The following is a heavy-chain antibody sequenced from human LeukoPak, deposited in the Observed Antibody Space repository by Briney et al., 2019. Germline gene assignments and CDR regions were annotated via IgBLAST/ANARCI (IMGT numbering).Heavy chain of an antibody. V-gene: IGHV1-46*01. CDR2: INPSGGST. CDR1: GYTFTSYY. CDR3: ARGSKYYYDSSDYYPPDY. J-gene: IGHJ4*02. D-gene: IGHD3-22*01. Sequence: ASAKVSCKASGYTFTSYYMHWVRQAPGQGLEWMGIINPSGGSTSYAQKFQGRVTMTRDMSTSTVYMELSSLRSEDTAVYYCARGSKYYYDSSDYYPPDYWGQGTLVTVSS.